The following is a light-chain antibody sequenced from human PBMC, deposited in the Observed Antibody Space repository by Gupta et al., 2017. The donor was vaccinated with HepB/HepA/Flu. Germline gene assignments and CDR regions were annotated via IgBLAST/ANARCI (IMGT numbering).Light chain of an antibody. CDR3: QSYDSSLTAVV. CDR1: RSNIGAYYA. J-gene: IGLJ2*01. Sequence: QSVLTQPPSVSGAPGQRVTISCTGSRSNIGAYYAVHWYRQLPGAAPTLLIHANTNRPSGVPDRFSGSKSGTSASLAITGLQAEDEADYYCQSYDSSLTAVVFGGGTKLTVL. CDR2: ANT. V-gene: IGLV1-40*01.